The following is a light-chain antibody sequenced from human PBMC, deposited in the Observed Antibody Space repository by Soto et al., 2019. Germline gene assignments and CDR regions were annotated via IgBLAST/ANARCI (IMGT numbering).Light chain of an antibody. Sequence: DIQMTQSPSSLSASVGDRVTITCRASQSISTYLNRYQPKPGKAPEFLIYSASSLQSGVPSRFIGSGSATDFTLTIDCLPTDDFATYYCQHSYSPPWTVGRATEVEIK. V-gene: IGKV1-39*01. CDR2: SAS. CDR1: QSISTY. J-gene: IGKJ1*01. CDR3: QHSYSPPWT.